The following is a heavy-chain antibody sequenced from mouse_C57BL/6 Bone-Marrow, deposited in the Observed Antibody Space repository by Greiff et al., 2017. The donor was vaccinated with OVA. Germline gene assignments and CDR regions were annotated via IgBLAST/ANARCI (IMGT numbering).Heavy chain of an antibody. CDR2: INPGSGGT. D-gene: IGHD2-3*01. Sequence: QVQLQQSGAELVRPGPSVKVSCKASGYAFTNYLIEWVKQRPGQGLEWIGVINPGSGGTNYNEKFKGKATLTADKSSSTAYMQLSSLTSEDSAVYFCARSPNGYYVFHWYFDVWGTGTTVTVSS. CDR3: ARSPNGYYVFHWYFDV. CDR1: GYAFTNYL. J-gene: IGHJ1*03. V-gene: IGHV1-54*01.